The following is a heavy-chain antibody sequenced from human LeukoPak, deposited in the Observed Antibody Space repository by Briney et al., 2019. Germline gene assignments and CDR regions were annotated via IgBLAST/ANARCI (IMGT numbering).Heavy chain of an antibody. D-gene: IGHD2-15*01. Sequence: PGGPLRLSCTASGFAFGGYAMYWVRQAPGKGLEWVSGIFGSGGSAHYADSVKGRFTISRDNSKNTVYLEMNSLGVEDTAVYYCAKTTVGYSSGRFPGWPADYWGQGTLVTVSS. V-gene: IGHV3-23*01. J-gene: IGHJ4*02. CDR2: IFGSGGSA. CDR3: AKTTVGYSSGRFPGWPADY. CDR1: GFAFGGYA.